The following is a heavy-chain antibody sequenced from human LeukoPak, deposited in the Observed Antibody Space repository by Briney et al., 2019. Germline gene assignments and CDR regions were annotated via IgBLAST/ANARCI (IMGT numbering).Heavy chain of an antibody. CDR2: IYYSGST. CDR3: ASALVAGTGPIFDY. V-gene: IGHV4-59*01. CDR1: GGSLSSYY. Sequence: PSETLSLTCTVSGGSLSSYYWSWIRQPPGKGLEWIGYIYYSGSTNYNPSLKSRVTISVDTSKNQFSLKLRYVTAADTAVYYCASALVAGTGPIFDYWRQATLVSVSS. J-gene: IGHJ4*02. D-gene: IGHD6-19*01.